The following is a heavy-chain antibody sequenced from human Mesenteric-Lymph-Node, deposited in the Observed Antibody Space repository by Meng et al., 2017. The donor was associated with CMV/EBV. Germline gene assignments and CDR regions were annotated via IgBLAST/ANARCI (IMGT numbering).Heavy chain of an antibody. CDR1: TFSNAW. CDR3: ATSRPDYGGNSGYFDY. CDR2: INRAGRDI. J-gene: IGHJ4*02. V-gene: IGHV3-74*01. Sequence: TFSNAWQGWVRQAPGKGPVWVPRINRAGRDISYADSVRGRFSISRNNAKDTLYLQMTSLRAEDTAVYYCATSRPDYGGNSGYFDYWGQGTLVTVSS. D-gene: IGHD4-23*01.